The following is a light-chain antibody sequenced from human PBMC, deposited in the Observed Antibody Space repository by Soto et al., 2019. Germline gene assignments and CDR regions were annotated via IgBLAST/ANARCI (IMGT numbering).Light chain of an antibody. CDR2: GNS. Sequence: SVLTQPPSVSGAPGQRVTISGTGISCNIGAGYDVHWYQQLPGTAPKLLIYGNSNRPSGVPDRFSGSNSGTSASLAITGLQAEDEADDYCKSYASSLVALYVFGTETTLTVL. V-gene: IGLV1-40*01. CDR3: KSYASSLVALYV. CDR1: SCNIGAGYD. J-gene: IGLJ1*01.